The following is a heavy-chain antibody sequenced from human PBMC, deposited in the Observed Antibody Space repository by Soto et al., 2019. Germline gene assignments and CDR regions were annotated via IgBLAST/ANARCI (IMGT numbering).Heavy chain of an antibody. CDR1: GFTFSSYA. CDR2: ISGSGGST. D-gene: IGHD2-15*01. Sequence: EVQLLESGGGLVQPGGSLRLSCAASGFTFSSYAMSWVRQAPGKGLEWVSAISGSGGSTYYADSVKGRFTISRDNSKNTLYLQRNSLRAEDSAVYYCARDCEDIVVGSDYWCQGTLVTVS. J-gene: IGHJ4*02. V-gene: IGHV3-23*01. CDR3: ARDCEDIVVGSDY.